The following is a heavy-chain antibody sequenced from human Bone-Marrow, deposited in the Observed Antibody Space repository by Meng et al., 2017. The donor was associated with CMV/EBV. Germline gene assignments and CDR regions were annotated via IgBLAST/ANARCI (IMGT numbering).Heavy chain of an antibody. Sequence: SETLSLTCTVSRDSMNSYYWSWIRQPPGKGLEWIGYIYYSGSTNYNPSLKSRVTISVDTSKNQFSLKLSSVTAADTAVYYCARVGAVGSSTPKDVWGQGTTVTVSS. CDR2: IYYSGST. D-gene: IGHD2-2*01. CDR1: RDSMNSYY. CDR3: ARVGAVGSSTPKDV. V-gene: IGHV4-59*01. J-gene: IGHJ6*01.